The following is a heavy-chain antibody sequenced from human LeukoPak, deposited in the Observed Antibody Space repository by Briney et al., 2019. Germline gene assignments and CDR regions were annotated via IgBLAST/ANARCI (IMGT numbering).Heavy chain of an antibody. J-gene: IGHJ3*01. CDR3: ARDRYGDNGDAFDV. Sequence: GGSLRLSCAASGFXLSKFEINWVRRAPGKGLEWLSYINSGGTEWYADSVKGRFTISRDDAKNSLYLQMDSLRDEDTAVYYCARDRYGDNGDAFDVWGQGTMVTVSS. CDR1: GFXLSKFE. D-gene: IGHD4-17*01. V-gene: IGHV3-48*03. CDR2: INSGGTE.